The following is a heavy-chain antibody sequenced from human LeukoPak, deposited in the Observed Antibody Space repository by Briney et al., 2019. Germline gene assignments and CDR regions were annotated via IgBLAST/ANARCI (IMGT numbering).Heavy chain of an antibody. CDR3: AREGYSSSWYSGYFDY. V-gene: IGHV4-59*01. D-gene: IGHD6-13*01. J-gene: IGHJ4*02. CDR1: GGSISSYY. Sequence: SETLFLTCTVSGGSISSYYWSWIRQPPGKGLEWIGYIYYSGSTNYNPSLKSRVTISVDTSKNQFSLKLSSVTAADTAVYYCAREGYSSSWYSGYFDYWGQGTLVTVSS. CDR2: IYYSGST.